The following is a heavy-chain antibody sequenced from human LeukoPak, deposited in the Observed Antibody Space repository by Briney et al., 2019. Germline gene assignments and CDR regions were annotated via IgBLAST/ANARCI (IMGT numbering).Heavy chain of an antibody. CDR1: GFTFSSYA. CDR3: ANQGYYDSSGYFDY. CDR2: ISGSGGST. D-gene: IGHD3-22*01. V-gene: IGHV3-23*01. J-gene: IGHJ4*02. Sequence: GGSPRLSCAASGFTFSSYAMRWVRQAPGKGLEWVSAISGSGGSTYYADSVKGRFTISRDNSKNTLYLQMNSLRAEDTAVYYCANQGYYDSSGYFDYWGQGTLVTVSS.